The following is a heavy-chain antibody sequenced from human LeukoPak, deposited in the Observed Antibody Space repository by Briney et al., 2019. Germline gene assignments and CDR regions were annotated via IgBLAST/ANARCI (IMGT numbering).Heavy chain of an antibody. CDR1: GDSVSSNSAA. CDR2: TYYRSKWYN. V-gene: IGHV6-1*01. CDR3: AREGGYSGYDFYFDY. D-gene: IGHD5-12*01. Sequence: SQTLSLTCALSGDSVSSNSAAWNWIRQSPSRGLEWLGRTYYRSKWYNDYAVSVKSRITINPDTSTNQFSLQLNSVTPEDTAMYYCAREGGYSGYDFYFDYWDQGTLVTVSS. J-gene: IGHJ4*02.